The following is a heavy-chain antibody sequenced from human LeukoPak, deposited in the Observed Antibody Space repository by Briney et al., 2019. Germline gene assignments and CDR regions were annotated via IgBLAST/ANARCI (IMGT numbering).Heavy chain of an antibody. J-gene: IGHJ4*02. D-gene: IGHD6-19*01. CDR1: GFTFNTYA. Sequence: GGFLRLSCAASGFTFNTYAIYWVRQAPGKGLEWVSGICGSGGCTYYADSVKGRFTISRDNTKNTVYLQMNSLTVDDTAVYYCAKTTVGYSSGRFPGWPADCWGQGTLVTVSS. CDR2: ICGSGGCT. CDR3: AKTTVGYSSGRFPGWPADC. V-gene: IGHV3-23*01.